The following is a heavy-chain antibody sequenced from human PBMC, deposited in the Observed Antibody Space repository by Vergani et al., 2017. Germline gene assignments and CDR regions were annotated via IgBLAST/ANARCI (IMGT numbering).Heavy chain of an antibody. CDR2: NYYSGTH. Sequence: QVQLQESGPGLVNPSETLSLTCTVSGGSISSFYWSWIRQPPGKGLEWIGYNYYSGTHYYNPSLESRLTISLDTSENHLSLKLTSVTAADTAVYYGARQKDYYMDVWGKGATVTVS. J-gene: IGHJ6*03. CDR3: ARQKDYYMDV. CDR1: GGSISSFY. V-gene: IGHV4-59*08.